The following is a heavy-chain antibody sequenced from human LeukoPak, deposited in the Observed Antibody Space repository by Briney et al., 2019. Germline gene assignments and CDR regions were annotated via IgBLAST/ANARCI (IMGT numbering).Heavy chain of an antibody. V-gene: IGHV4-39*07. Sequence: SETLPLTCTVSGGSISSSSYYWGWIRQPPGKGLEWIGSIYYSGSTNYNPSLKSRVTISVDTSKNQFSLKLSSVTAADTAVYYCARARGTFDYWGQGTLVTVSS. CDR1: GGSISSSSYY. J-gene: IGHJ4*02. CDR3: ARARGTFDY. CDR2: IYYSGST. D-gene: IGHD3-16*01.